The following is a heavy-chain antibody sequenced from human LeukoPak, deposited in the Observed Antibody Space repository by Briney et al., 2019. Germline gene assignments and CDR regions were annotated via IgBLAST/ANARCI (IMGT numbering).Heavy chain of an antibody. CDR3: ARGGGGRWLQLRPAFDI. V-gene: IGHV4-59*01. J-gene: IGHJ3*02. D-gene: IGHD5-12*01. CDR2: IYYSGST. Sequence: SETLSLTCTVSGGSISSYYWSWIRQPPGTGLEWIGYIYYSGSTNYNPSLKSRVTISVDTSKNQFSLKLSSVTPADTAVYYCARGGGGRWLQLRPAFDIWGQGTMVTVSS. CDR1: GGSISSYY.